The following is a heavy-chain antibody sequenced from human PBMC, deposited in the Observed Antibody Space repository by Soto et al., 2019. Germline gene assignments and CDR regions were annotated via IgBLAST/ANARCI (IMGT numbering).Heavy chain of an antibody. D-gene: IGHD2-2*01. CDR1: GGSITITTYY. V-gene: IGHV4-39*01. CDR2: ILHSGST. J-gene: IGHJ6*02. CDR3: ATLPAAMYFYGSDV. Sequence: QLQLRESGPGLVKPSETLSLTCSVSGGSITITTYYWAWVRQTPGKGLEWLGSILHSGSTYYNPSLKSRLTMSVDTSRDQFSLNLSSVTAADTGVYYCATLPAAMYFYGSDVWGQGTTVTVS.